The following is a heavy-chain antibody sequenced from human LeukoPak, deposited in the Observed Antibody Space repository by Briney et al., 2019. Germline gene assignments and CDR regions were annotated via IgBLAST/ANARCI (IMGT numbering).Heavy chain of an antibody. CDR3: ARARCSSTDCPPDY. D-gene: IGHD2-2*01. CDR1: AFNFNSFA. CDR2: ISYDGENE. V-gene: IGHV3-30*08. J-gene: IGHJ4*02. Sequence: SLKLSCAASAFNFNSFAMHWVRLAPGKGLEWVAAISYDGENEFYADSVRGRFTISRDNSENTLHLQLDSLRAEDTAVFYCARARCSSTDCPPDYWGQGTLVTVSS.